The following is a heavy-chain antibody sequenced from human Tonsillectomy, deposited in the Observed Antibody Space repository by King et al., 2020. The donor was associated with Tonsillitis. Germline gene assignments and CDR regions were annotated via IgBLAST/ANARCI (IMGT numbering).Heavy chain of an antibody. J-gene: IGHJ6*02. V-gene: IGHV3-9*01. CDR3: AKAGPQIQSGSSYDYYYGMDV. Sequence: EVQLVESGGGLVQPGRSLRLSCAASGFTFDDYAMHWVRQAPGKGLEWVSGISWNGGSRGYADSLKGRFTISRDNAKNSLYLQMNGLRAEDTALYYCAKAGPQIQSGSSYDYYYGMDVWGQGTTVTVSS. CDR1: GFTFDDYA. CDR2: ISWNGGSR. D-gene: IGHD1-26*01.